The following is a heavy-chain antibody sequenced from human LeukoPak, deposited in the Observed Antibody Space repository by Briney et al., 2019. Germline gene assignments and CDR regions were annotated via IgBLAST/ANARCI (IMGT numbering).Heavy chain of an antibody. CDR1: GFTFSSYW. V-gene: IGHV3-30*02. CDR3: AKDLSVVAAAVDY. CDR2: IRYDGSNK. J-gene: IGHJ4*02. D-gene: IGHD2-15*01. Sequence: PGGSLRLSCAASGFTFSSYWMSWVRQAPGKGLEWVAFIRYDGSNKYYADSVKGRFTISRDNSKNTLYLQMNSLRAEDTAVYYCAKDLSVVAAAVDYWGQGTLVTVSS.